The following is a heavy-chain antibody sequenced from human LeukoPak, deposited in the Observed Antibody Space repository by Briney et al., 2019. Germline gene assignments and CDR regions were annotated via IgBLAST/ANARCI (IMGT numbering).Heavy chain of an antibody. J-gene: IGHJ4*02. V-gene: IGHV4-61*02. CDR1: GGSISSVSYY. Sequence: PSETLSLTCTVSGGSISSVSYYWSWIRQPAGKGLEWIGRIYTSGSTNYNPSLKSRVTISVDTSKNQFSLILYSVTAADTAVYYCARDGRRDGYSLRYWGQGTLVTVSS. CDR3: ARDGRRDGYSLRY. D-gene: IGHD5-24*01. CDR2: IYTSGST.